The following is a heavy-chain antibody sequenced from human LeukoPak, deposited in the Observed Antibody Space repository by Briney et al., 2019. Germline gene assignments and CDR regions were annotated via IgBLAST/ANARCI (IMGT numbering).Heavy chain of an antibody. J-gene: IGHJ4*02. CDR2: ISNRGYSK. Sequence: GGSLRLSCAVSGFNFSDHYMTWIRQAPGRGLGWVSYISNRGYSKYYADSVKGRFTISRDNSNNSLYLQMNSLRAEDTAVYYCARSKRTYDFWGQGTLVTVSS. V-gene: IGHV3-11*01. CDR3: ARSKRTYDF. CDR1: GFNFSDHY.